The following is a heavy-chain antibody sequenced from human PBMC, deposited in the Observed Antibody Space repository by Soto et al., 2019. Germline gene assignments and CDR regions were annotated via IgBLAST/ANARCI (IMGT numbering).Heavy chain of an antibody. D-gene: IGHD2-2*01. CDR1: GYTFTGYY. V-gene: IGHV1-2*02. CDR3: ARDRGGVVESGDP. J-gene: IGHJ5*02. Sequence: GASVKVSCKASGYTFTGYYMHWVRQAPGQGLEWMGWINPNSGGTNYAQKFQGRVTMTRDTSISTAYMELSRLRSDDTALYYCARDRGGVVESGDPWGQGTLVTVSS. CDR2: INPNSGGT.